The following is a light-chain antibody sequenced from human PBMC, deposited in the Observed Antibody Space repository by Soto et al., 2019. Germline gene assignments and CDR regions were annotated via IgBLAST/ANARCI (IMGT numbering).Light chain of an antibody. CDR3: NSYTTTSTVV. CDR1: SSDVGTYNY. J-gene: IGLJ3*02. Sequence: QSVLTQPASVSGSPGQSITISCTGTSSDVGTYNYVSWYQQHPGKAPKLMIYGVSNRPSGSPNRFSGSKSGNTASLTISGLQSEDEADYPCNSYTTTSTVVFGAGTKLTVL. CDR2: GVS. V-gene: IGLV2-14*01.